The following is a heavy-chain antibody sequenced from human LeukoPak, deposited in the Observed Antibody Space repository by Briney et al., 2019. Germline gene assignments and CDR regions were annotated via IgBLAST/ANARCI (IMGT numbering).Heavy chain of an antibody. CDR1: GFTFSSYA. J-gene: IGHJ4*02. V-gene: IGHV3-23*01. CDR2: ISGSGGST. Sequence: GGSLRLSCAAPGFTFSSYAMSWVRQAPGKGLEWVSAISGSGGSTYYADSVKGRFTISRDNSKNTLYLQMNSLRAEDTAVYYCAKDPSYYYAPGDYWGQGTLVTVSS. CDR3: AKDPSYYYAPGDY. D-gene: IGHD3-10*01.